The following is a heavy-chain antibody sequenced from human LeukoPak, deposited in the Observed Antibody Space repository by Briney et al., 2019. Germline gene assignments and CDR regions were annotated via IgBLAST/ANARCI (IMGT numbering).Heavy chain of an antibody. CDR3: ATYGDYAPYYYGMDV. Sequence: GGSLRLSCAASGFTFSSYSMNWVRQAPGKGLEWVSSISSSSSYIYYADSVKGRFTTSRDNAKNSLYLQMNSLRAEDTAVYYCATYGDYAPYYYGMDVWGKGTTVTVSS. D-gene: IGHD4-17*01. CDR2: ISSSSSYI. CDR1: GFTFSSYS. V-gene: IGHV3-21*01. J-gene: IGHJ6*04.